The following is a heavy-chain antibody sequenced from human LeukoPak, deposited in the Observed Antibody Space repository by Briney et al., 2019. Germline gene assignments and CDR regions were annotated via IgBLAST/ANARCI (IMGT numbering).Heavy chain of an antibody. Sequence: GGSLRLSCAASGFTFGYNAMNWVRQAPGKGLEWVAYISGSSAKIDYGDAVKGRFTISRDNSKNTLYLQMNSLRAEDTAVYYCVQEGPRGLAFDIWGQGTKVTVSS. J-gene: IGHJ3*02. V-gene: IGHV3-48*01. CDR2: ISGSSAKI. CDR3: VQEGPRGLAFDI. CDR1: GFTFGYNA.